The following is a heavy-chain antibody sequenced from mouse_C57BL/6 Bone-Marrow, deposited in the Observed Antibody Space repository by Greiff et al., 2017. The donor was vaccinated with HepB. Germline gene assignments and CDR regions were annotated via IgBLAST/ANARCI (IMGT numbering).Heavy chain of an antibody. D-gene: IGHD1-1*01. CDR1: GFTFSSYA. CDR3: ARRFTTVVARYYAMDY. V-gene: IGHV5-4*01. J-gene: IGHJ4*01. Sequence: EVQLQESGGGLVKPGGSLKLSCAASGFTFSSYAMSWVRQTPEKRLEWVATISDGGSYTYYPDNVKGRFTISRDNAKNNLYLQMSHLKSEDTAMYYCARRFTTVVARYYAMDYWGQGTSVTVSS. CDR2: ISDGGSYT.